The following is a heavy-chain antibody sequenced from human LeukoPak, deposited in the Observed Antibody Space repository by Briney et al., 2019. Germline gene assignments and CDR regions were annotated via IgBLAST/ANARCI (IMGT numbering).Heavy chain of an antibody. J-gene: IGHJ6*03. D-gene: IGHD2-2*01. CDR2: INHSGST. CDR1: GGSFSGYY. V-gene: IGHV4-34*01. Sequence: PSETLSLTCAVYGGSFSGYYWSWIRQPPGKWLEWIGEINHSGSTNYNPSLKSRVTISVDTSKNQFSLKLSSVAAADTAVYYCARGHYVVVPAGDLYYYYYMDVWGKGTTVTVSS. CDR3: ARGHYVVVPAGDLYYYYYMDV.